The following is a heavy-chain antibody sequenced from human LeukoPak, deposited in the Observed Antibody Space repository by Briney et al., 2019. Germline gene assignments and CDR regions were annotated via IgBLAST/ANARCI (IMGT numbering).Heavy chain of an antibody. Sequence: WETLSLTCTVSGGSISSYYWNWIRQPPGKGLEWIWYIYHSGSTKYNSYLKSRVNISVDTTKNQFFLQLKYVPAADTAVYYYSGVIAVAGTAYFDYWGQGTLVTVSS. CDR3: SGVIAVAGTAYFDY. CDR2: IYHSGST. J-gene: IGHJ4*02. CDR1: GGSISSYY. V-gene: IGHV4-59*01. D-gene: IGHD6-19*01.